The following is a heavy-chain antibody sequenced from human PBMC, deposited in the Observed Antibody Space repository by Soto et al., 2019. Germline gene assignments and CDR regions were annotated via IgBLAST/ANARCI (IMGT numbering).Heavy chain of an antibody. CDR1: GFTFSSYS. D-gene: IGHD6-6*01. J-gene: IGHJ4*02. V-gene: IGHV3-74*01. CDR3: ARDPRSSSTDFDY. CDR2: INSNGSGI. Sequence: GGSLRLSCAASGFTFSSYSMNWVRQAPGKGLVWVSSINSNGSGINYADSVKGRFTISRDNAKNTLYLQMNSLRAEDTAVYYCARDPRSSSTDFDYWGQGTLVTVSS.